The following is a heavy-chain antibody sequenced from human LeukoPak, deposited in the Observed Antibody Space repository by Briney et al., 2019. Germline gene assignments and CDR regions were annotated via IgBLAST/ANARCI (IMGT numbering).Heavy chain of an antibody. CDR3: AKDGVAADYGMDV. D-gene: IGHD6-13*01. CDR2: LSWNSGSI. V-gene: IGHV3-9*01. Sequence: PGGSLRLSCAASGFTLDDYAMHWVRQAPGKGLKGVSGLSWNSGSIGYADSVKGRFTISRDNAKNSLYLQMNSLRAEDTALYYCAKDGVAADYGMDVWGQGTTVTVSS. J-gene: IGHJ6*02. CDR1: GFTLDDYA.